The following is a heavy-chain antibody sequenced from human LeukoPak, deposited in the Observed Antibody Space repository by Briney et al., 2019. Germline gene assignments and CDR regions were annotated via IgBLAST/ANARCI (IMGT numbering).Heavy chain of an antibody. CDR3: AKFFTGEYVRAFDI. Sequence: PGRSLRLSCAASGFTFSSYAMHWVRQAPGKGLEWVALISYDGSNKYYADPVKGRFTISRDNSKNTLYLQMNSLRAEDTAVYYCAKFFTGEYVRAFDIWGQGTMVTVSS. CDR1: GFTFSSYA. V-gene: IGHV3-30*18. CDR2: ISYDGSNK. J-gene: IGHJ3*02. D-gene: IGHD3-10*02.